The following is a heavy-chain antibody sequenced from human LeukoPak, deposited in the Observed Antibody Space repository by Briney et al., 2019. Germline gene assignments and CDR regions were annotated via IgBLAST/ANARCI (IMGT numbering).Heavy chain of an antibody. V-gene: IGHV5-51*01. CDR1: GDSIITYW. J-gene: IGHJ4*02. CDR3: ARKRLYGGLDY. D-gene: IGHD3-16*01. CDR2: IYLGDSDT. Sequence: GESLKISCEVSGDSIITYWIGWVRQMPGKGLEWMGIIYLGDSDTRYSPSFQGQVTISADKSISTAYLQWSSLKASDTAMYYCARKRLYGGLDYWGQGTLVTVSS.